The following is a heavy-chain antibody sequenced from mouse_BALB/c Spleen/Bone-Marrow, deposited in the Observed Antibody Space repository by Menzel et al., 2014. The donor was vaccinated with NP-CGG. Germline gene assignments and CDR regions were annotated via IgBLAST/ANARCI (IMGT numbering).Heavy chain of an antibody. CDR3: RCYDYTMDY. Sequence: LQQSGSELVRPGASVKLSCKASGYTFTSYWIHWVKQRPGQGLEWIGNIYPGSGTINYEEKFKNKATLTVDTSSSIAYMQLSSLTSEDSAVYYCRCYDYTMDYWGQGTSVTVSS. CDR1: GYTFTSYW. V-gene: IGHV1S22*01. CDR2: IYPGSGTI. J-gene: IGHJ4*01. D-gene: IGHD1-1*01.